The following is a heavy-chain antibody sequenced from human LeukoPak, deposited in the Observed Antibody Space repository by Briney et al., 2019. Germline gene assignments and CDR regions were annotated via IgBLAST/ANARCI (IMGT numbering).Heavy chain of an antibody. J-gene: IGHJ4*02. CDR1: GGSISSSSHS. CDR2: IYYSGST. D-gene: IGHD1-7*01. V-gene: IGHV4-39*01. CDR3: ARHENGGTTLFDY. Sequence: SETLSLTCILSGGSISSSSHSWGWSRQPPGKGLEWIGSIYYSGSTYYNPSLKSRVTISVDTSKNQFSLKLNSVTAADTAVYYCARHENGGTTLFDYWGQATLVTVSS.